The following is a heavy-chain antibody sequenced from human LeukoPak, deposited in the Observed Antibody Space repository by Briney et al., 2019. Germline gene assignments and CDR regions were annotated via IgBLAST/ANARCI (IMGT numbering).Heavy chain of an antibody. CDR2: INHSGST. J-gene: IGHJ6*03. D-gene: IGHD3-10*01. CDR3: ARGLGGTMVRGIYYYVDV. CDR1: GGSFSGYY. V-gene: IGHV4-34*01. Sequence: SETLSLTCAVYGGSFSGYYWSWIRQPPGKGLEWIGEINHSGSTNYNPSLKSRVTISVDTSKNQSSLKLSSVTAADTAVYYCARGLGGTMVRGIYYYVDVWGKGTTVTVSS.